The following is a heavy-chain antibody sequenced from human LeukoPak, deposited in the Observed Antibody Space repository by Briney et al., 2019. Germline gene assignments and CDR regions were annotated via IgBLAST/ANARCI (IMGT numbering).Heavy chain of an antibody. D-gene: IGHD6-13*01. CDR1: GFTFSNYD. CDR2: IGTAGDT. J-gene: IGHJ4*02. Sequence: GGSLRLSCAASGFTFSNYDMHWVRQAAGKGLEWVSVIGTAGDTYYPASVKGRFTISRENAKNSLYLQMNSLSAGDTAVYYCASSPAYSSSWYAIDNWGQGTLVTVSS. CDR3: ASSPAYSSSWYAIDN. V-gene: IGHV3-13*01.